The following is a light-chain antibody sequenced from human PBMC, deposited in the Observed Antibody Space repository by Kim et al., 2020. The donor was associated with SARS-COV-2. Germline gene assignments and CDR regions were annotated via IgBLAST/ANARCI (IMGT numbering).Light chain of an antibody. CDR2: DVT. CDR1: SSDVGAHDY. V-gene: IGLV2-14*03. CDR3: NSYTSISTYV. Sequence: QSALTQPASVSASPGQSITISCIGTSSDVGAHDYVSWYQHHPDKAPKLIIYDVTKRPSGVSNRFFGSKSGNTASLTISGLQAEDESEYFCNSYTSISTYVFGTGTKVTVL. J-gene: IGLJ1*01.